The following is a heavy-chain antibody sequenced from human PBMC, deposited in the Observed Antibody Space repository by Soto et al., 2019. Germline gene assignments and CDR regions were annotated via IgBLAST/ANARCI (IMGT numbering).Heavy chain of an antibody. J-gene: IGHJ6*02. CDR3: ARAGSGYSSSWYSYYYYGMDV. CDR1: GFTFSSYW. Sequence: PGGSLRLSCAASGFTFSSYWMSWVRQAPGKGLEWVANIKQDGSGKYYVDSVKGRFTISRDNAKNSLYLQMNSLRAEDTAVYYCARAGSGYSSSWYSYYYYGMDVWGQGTTVTVSS. D-gene: IGHD6-13*01. V-gene: IGHV3-7*04. CDR2: IKQDGSGK.